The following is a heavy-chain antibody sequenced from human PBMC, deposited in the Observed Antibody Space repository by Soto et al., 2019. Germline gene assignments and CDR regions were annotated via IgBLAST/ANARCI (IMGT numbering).Heavy chain of an antibody. CDR1: GYTFTSYY. J-gene: IGHJ3*02. D-gene: IGHD6-19*01. CDR2: INPSGGST. V-gene: IGHV1-46*01. Sequence: ASVEVSCKASGYTFTSYYMHWVRQAPGQGLEWMGIINPSGGSTSYAQKFQGRVTMTRDTSTSTVYMELSSLRSEDTAVYYCAKAGAPLGGAVAGPQISASDAFDIWGQGTMVTVSS. CDR3: AKAGAPLGGAVAGPQISASDAFDI.